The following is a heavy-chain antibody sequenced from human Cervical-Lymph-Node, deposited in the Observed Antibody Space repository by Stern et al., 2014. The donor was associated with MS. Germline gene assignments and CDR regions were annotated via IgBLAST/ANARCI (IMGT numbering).Heavy chain of an antibody. V-gene: IGHV1-69*09. CDR1: GGTFTSYA. D-gene: IGHD2-2*02. CDR2: VIPIIDMA. CDR3: ARAPLRTGYCTATNCYTRDWFDP. Sequence: QVQLVQSGAEVRKPGASVKVSCKASGGTFTSYAISWGRQAPGQGLEWMGRVIPIIDMADSLQKVQGRLTLTADRTKSTAYLDLNSLKSDDTAVFYCARAPLRTGYCTATNCYTRDWFDPWGQGTLVTVSS. J-gene: IGHJ5*02.